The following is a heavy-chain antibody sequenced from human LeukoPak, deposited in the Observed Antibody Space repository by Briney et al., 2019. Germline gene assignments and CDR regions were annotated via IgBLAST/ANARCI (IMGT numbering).Heavy chain of an antibody. V-gene: IGHV1-18*01. Sequence: ASVKVSCKASGYTLTSYGISWVRQAPGQGLEWMGWISAYNGNTNYAQKLQGRVTMTTDTSTSTAYMELSSLRSEDTAVYYCARDPAISDFWSGYFGYWFDPWGQGTLVTVSS. CDR2: ISAYNGNT. CDR1: GYTLTSYG. CDR3: ARDPAISDFWSGYFGYWFDP. D-gene: IGHD3-3*01. J-gene: IGHJ5*02.